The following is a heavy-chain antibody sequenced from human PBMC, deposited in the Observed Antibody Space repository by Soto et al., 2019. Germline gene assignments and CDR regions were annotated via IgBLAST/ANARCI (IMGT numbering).Heavy chain of an antibody. J-gene: IGHJ4*02. CDR2: INHSGST. CDR3: ARGVGYAGVDY. D-gene: IGHD5-12*01. V-gene: IGHV4-34*01. CDR1: SGSFSAYY. Sequence: QVQLQQWGAGLLKPSETLSLTCAVYSGSFSAYYWSWIRQPPGKGLEWIGEINHSGSTNYNPSLKSRVSISVDRSKNQFSLKLSSVTAADTAAYYCARGVGYAGVDYWGQGTLVTVSS.